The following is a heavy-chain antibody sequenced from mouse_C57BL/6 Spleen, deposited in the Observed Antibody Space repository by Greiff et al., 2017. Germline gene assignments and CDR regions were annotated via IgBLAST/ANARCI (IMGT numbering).Heavy chain of an antibody. CDR1: GYAFSSSW. D-gene: IGHD1-1*01. CDR2: IYPGDGDT. Sequence: QVQLQQSGPELVKPGASVKISCKASGYAFSSSWMNWVKQRPGKGLAWIGRIYPGDGDTNYNGKFKGKATLTADTSSSKAYLPLCSLTSEDSAVYVCASGFGSSYAMDYWGQGTSVTVSS. CDR3: ASGFGSSYAMDY. V-gene: IGHV1-82*01. J-gene: IGHJ4*01.